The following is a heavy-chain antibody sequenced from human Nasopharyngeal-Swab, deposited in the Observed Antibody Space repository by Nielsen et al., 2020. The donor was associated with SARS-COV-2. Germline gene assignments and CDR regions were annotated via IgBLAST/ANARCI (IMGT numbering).Heavy chain of an antibody. CDR3: VRDRLNGGGMDV. Sequence: GGSLRLSCAASGFTFSSYSMNWVRQAPGKGLEWVSSISSSSSYMYYADSVKGRFTISRDNAKNSAYLQMNSLRAEDTAVYYCVRDRLNGGGMDVWGQGTTVTVSS. J-gene: IGHJ6*02. D-gene: IGHD3-9*01. V-gene: IGHV3-21*01. CDR1: GFTFSSYS. CDR2: ISSSSSYM.